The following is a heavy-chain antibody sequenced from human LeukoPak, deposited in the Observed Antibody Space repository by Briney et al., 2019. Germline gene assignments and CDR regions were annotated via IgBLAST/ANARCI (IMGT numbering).Heavy chain of an antibody. V-gene: IGHV1-2*02. J-gene: IGHJ4*02. CDR1: GYTCTGYT. CDR3: ARRTAGMAMDY. D-gene: IGHD5-24*01. Sequence: ASVRVSCKASGYTCTGYTIHWVRQAPGQGFEWMGWISPGNGGADYAQKFQGRVTMTRDTSSRTVYMDLSGLRSDDTAVYYCARRTAGMAMDYWGQGTLVTVSS. CDR2: ISPGNGGA.